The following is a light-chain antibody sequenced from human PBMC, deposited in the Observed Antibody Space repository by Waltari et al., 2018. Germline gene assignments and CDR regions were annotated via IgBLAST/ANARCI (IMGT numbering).Light chain of an antibody. CDR3: CSYAGTTTYV. CDR2: EVV. J-gene: IGLJ1*01. CDR1: SNCGGRYYL. Sequence: QSALTQPASVSVSPGQSITISCIGTSNCGGRYYLVSWYQHHPGKAPKVLIYEVVTRPSGVSSRFSASKSGNTASLTISGLQADDEADYHCCSYAGTTTYVFGGGTKVTVL. V-gene: IGLV2-23*02.